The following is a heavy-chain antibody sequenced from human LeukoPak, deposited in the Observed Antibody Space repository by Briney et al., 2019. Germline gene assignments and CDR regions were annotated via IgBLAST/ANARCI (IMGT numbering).Heavy chain of an antibody. D-gene: IGHD1-1*01. CDR3: ARGPEINWNYQRGLVY. Sequence: SETLSLTCAVYGGSFSGYYWSWIRQPPGKGLEWIGEINHSGSTNYNPSLKSRVTISVDTSKNQFSLKLSSVTAADTAVYYCARGPEINWNYQRGLVYWGQGTLVTVSS. V-gene: IGHV4-34*01. CDR1: GGSFSGYY. J-gene: IGHJ4*02. CDR2: INHSGST.